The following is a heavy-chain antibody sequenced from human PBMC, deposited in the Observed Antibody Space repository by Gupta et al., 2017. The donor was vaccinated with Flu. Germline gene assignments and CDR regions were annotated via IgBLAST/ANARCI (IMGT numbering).Heavy chain of an antibody. CDR3: AKGSGKWHRGYYIDF. Sequence: QRGRQGPGEGLGWVGLVSHGGGDSQFYTTSVKGRVTISGDNAKKSLFLQRKSLRADDTAVYYCAKGSGKWHRGYYIDFWGKGTTVTVSS. D-gene: IGHD2-15*01. V-gene: IGHV3-30*18. CDR2: VSHGGGDSQ. J-gene: IGHJ6*03.